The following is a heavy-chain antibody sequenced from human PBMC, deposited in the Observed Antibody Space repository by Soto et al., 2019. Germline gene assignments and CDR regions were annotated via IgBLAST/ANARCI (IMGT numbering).Heavy chain of an antibody. CDR1: GFTFSSYS. D-gene: IGHD2-2*01. CDR2: ISSSSSTI. J-gene: IGHJ3*02. V-gene: IGHV3-48*01. Sequence: GGSLRLSCAASGFTFSSYSMNWVRQAPGKGLEWVSYISSSSSTIYYADSVKGRFTISRDNAKNSLYLQMNSLRAEDTAVYYCASSTSCCWGAFDIWGQGTMVTVSS. CDR3: ASSTSCCWGAFDI.